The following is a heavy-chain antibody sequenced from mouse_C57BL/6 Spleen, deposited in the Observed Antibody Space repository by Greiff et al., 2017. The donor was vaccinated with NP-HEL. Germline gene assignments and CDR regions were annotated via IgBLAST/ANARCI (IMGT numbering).Heavy chain of an antibody. V-gene: IGHV1-63*01. Sequence: VKLQESGAELVRPGTSVKMSCKASGYTFTNYWIGWAKQRPGHGLEWIGDIYPGGGYTNYNEKFKGKATLTADKSSSTAYMQFSSLTSEDSAIYYCARGETGTHYFDYWGQGTTLTVSS. CDR3: ARGETGTHYFDY. CDR1: GYTFTNYW. J-gene: IGHJ2*01. D-gene: IGHD4-1*01. CDR2: IYPGGGYT.